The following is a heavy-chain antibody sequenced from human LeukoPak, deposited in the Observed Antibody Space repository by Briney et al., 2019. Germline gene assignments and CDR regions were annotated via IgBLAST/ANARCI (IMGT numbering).Heavy chain of an antibody. J-gene: IGHJ4*02. CDR3: AKRSGAPNNFDY. CDR2: ISKDGGNK. Sequence: GGSLRLSCAASGFTFDEHAMYWVGQVPGKGLEWVCLISKDGGNKHYADSVKGRFSISRDNNRNSLSLQMNSLRSEDTALYFCAKRSGAPNNFDYWGQGALVTVSS. CDR1: GFTFDEHA. D-gene: IGHD1-1*01. V-gene: IGHV3-43*02.